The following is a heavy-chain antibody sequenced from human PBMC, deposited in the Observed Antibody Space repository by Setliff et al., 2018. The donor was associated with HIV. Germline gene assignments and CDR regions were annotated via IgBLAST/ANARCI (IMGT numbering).Heavy chain of an antibody. D-gene: IGHD3-22*01. V-gene: IGHV4-34*01. Sequence: SETLSLTCAVYGGSFSGYYWSWIRQPPGKGLEWIGEISHSGSTNYNPSLKSRVTISVDTSKNQFSLKLTSVTAADTAVYYCARRRSPPSGFYSKYYMDVWGKGTTVTVSS. CDR2: ISHSGST. J-gene: IGHJ6*03. CDR3: ARRRSPPSGFYSKYYMDV. CDR1: GGSFSGYY.